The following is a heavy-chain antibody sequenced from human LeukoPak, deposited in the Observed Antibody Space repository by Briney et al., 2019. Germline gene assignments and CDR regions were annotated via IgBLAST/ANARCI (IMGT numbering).Heavy chain of an antibody. CDR1: GFTFSNYA. J-gene: IGHJ4*02. Sequence: GGSLRLSCAASGFTFSNYAMSWVRQAPGKGLEWVSGISSSGGGTYYADSVRGRFTISRDNSKNTLYLQMNSLRAEDTAVYFCAKGPLGYCSSSSCYTADYWDQGTLVTVSS. V-gene: IGHV3-23*01. CDR2: ISSSGGGT. D-gene: IGHD2-2*02. CDR3: AKGPLGYCSSSSCYTADY.